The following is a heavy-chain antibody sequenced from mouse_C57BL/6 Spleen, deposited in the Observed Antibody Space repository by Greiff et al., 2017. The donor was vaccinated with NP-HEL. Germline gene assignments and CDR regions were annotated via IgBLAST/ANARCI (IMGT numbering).Heavy chain of an antibody. D-gene: IGHD1-1*01. V-gene: IGHV14-4*01. CDR1: GFNIKDDY. J-gene: IGHJ3*01. CDR2: IDPENGDT. CDR3: TTGSSFPFAY. Sequence: VQLKESGAELVRPGASVKLSCTASGFNIKDDYMHWVKQRPEQGLEWIGWIDPENGDTEYASKFQGKATITADTSSNTAYLQLSSLTSEDTAVYYCTTGSSFPFAYWGQGTLVTVSA.